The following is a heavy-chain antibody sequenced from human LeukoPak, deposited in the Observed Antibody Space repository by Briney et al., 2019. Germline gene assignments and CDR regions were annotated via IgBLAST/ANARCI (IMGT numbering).Heavy chain of an antibody. Sequence: SETLSLTCTVSGVSISSSNSYWGWIRQPPGKGLEWIGSIYYSGNTYYNASLKSQVSISIDTSKNQFSLKLSSVTAADTAVYYCARSVLYYDFWSGYYLQYQPYFDYWGQGTLVTVSS. CDR2: IYYSGNT. CDR1: GVSISSSNSY. CDR3: ARSVLYYDFWSGYYLQYQPYFDY. J-gene: IGHJ4*02. D-gene: IGHD3-3*01. V-gene: IGHV4-39*07.